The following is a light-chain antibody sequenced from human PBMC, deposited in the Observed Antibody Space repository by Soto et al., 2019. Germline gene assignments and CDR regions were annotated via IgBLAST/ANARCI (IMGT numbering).Light chain of an antibody. V-gene: IGLV4-69*01. CDR3: QTWGTAYVL. CDR1: SGHSSYA. J-gene: IGLJ2*01. Sequence: QPVLTQSPSASASLGASVKLTCTLSSGHSSYAIAWHQQQPEKGPRYLMKVNSDGSHSKGDGIPDRFSGSSSGAERYFTISSIQSEDEADYYCQTWGTAYVLFGGGTKLTVL. CDR2: VNSDGSH.